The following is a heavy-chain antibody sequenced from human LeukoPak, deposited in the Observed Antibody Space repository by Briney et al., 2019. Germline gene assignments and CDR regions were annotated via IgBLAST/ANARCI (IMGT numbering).Heavy chain of an antibody. CDR2: INHSGSA. V-gene: IGHV4-34*01. D-gene: IGHD3-9*01. CDR1: GGSFSGYY. Sequence: SETLTLTCAVYGGSFSGYYWIWIRQPPGKGLEWIGEINHSGSANYNSSLKSRVTLSIDTSKNQFALILSSVTAADTAVYYCSRAAGYSRAWGQGTPVTVSS. CDR3: SRAAGYSRA. J-gene: IGHJ5*02.